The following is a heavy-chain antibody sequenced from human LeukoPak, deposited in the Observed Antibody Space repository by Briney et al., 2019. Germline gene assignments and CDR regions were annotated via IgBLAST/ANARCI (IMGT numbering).Heavy chain of an antibody. V-gene: IGHV4-59*01. CDR2: IYYSGRT. D-gene: IGHD4-17*01. CDR1: GGSITSYY. CDR3: ARGPTRYYFDY. J-gene: IGHJ4*02. Sequence: SETLSLTCIVSGGSITSYYWSWIRQPPGKGLEYIGYIYYSGRTNYNPSLKSRVTMSVDASKNQFSLNLISVTAADTAVYYCARGPTRYYFDYWGQGTLVTVSS.